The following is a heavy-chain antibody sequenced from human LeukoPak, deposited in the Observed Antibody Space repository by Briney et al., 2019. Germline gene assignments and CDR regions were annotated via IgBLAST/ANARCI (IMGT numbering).Heavy chain of an antibody. D-gene: IGHD6-13*01. Sequence: SETLSLTCTVSGGSISSYYWSWLRQPPGKGLEWIGYIYYSGSTNYNPSLKSRVTISVDTSKNQFSLKLSSVTAADTAVYYCARGRSSSWLFDPWGQGTLVTVSS. V-gene: IGHV4-59*01. CDR3: ARGRSSSWLFDP. CDR2: IYYSGST. CDR1: GGSISSYY. J-gene: IGHJ5*02.